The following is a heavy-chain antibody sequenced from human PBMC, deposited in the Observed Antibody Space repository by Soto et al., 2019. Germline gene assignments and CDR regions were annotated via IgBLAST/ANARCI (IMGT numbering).Heavy chain of an antibody. CDR2: ISSSTSHT. CDR3: ARGRGAAADYFDF. D-gene: IGHD6-13*01. J-gene: IGHJ4*02. Sequence: QVQLVESGGGLVKPGGSLRLSCAVSGFTFSDYYMTWIRQAPGTGLEWVSYISSSTSHTNYADSVKCRFTISRDNAKNSLFLQMNSLRAEDTAVYYCARGRGAAADYFDFWGQGTLVTVSS. V-gene: IGHV3-11*05. CDR1: GFTFSDYY.